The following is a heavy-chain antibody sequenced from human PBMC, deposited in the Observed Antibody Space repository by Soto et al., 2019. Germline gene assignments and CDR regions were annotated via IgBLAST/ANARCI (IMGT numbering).Heavy chain of an antibody. CDR3: ARVERATSIAADGTMAVDWFDP. V-gene: IGHV1-18*01. J-gene: IGHJ5*02. CDR1: GYTFASYG. Sequence: ASVKVSCKASGYTFASYGISWVRQAPGQGLEWMGWISAYNGNTNYAQKLQGRVTMTTDASTSTAYMELRSLRSDDTAVYYCARVERATSIAADGTMAVDWFDPWGQGTQVTVSS. D-gene: IGHD6-13*01. CDR2: ISAYNGNT.